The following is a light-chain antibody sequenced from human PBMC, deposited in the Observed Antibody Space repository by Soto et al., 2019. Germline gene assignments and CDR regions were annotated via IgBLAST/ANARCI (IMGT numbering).Light chain of an antibody. V-gene: IGKV1-27*01. CDR3: QKYNSAPNT. CDR1: QGISNY. J-gene: IGKJ5*01. Sequence: DTQMIQSPSSLSASVGDRVTITCRASQGISNYLAWYQQKPGKVPKLLIYAASTLQSGVPSRFSGSGSGTDFTLTISSLQPEDVATYYCQKYNSAPNTFGQGTRLEIK. CDR2: AAS.